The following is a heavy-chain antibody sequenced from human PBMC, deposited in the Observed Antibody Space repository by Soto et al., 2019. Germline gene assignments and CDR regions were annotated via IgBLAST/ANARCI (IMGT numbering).Heavy chain of an antibody. V-gene: IGHV3-23*01. CDR3: AKDVAGTDQPKRTFLAHFDY. CDR1: GFTFSSYA. J-gene: IGHJ4*02. CDR2: ISGSGGST. Sequence: GGSLRLSCAASGFTFSSYAMSWVRQAPGKGLEWVSAISGSGGSTYYADSVKGRFTIYRDNSKNTLYLQMNSLRAEDTAVYYCAKDVAGTDQPKRTFLAHFDYWGQGTLVTVSS. D-gene: IGHD6-13*01.